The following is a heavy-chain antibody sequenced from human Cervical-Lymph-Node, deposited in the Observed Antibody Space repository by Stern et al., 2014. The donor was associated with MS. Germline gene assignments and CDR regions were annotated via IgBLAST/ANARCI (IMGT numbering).Heavy chain of an antibody. D-gene: IGHD3-22*01. V-gene: IGHV5-51*01. CDR3: ALPPLDYYDSSGYYETIDY. CDR1: GYSFTSYW. Sequence: MQLVQYGAEVKKPGESLKISCKGSGYSFTSYWIGWVRQMPGKGLEWMGIIYPGESDTRYSPSFQGQVTISADKSISTAYLQWSSLKASDTAMYYCALPPLDYYDSSGYYETIDYWGQGTLVTVSS. J-gene: IGHJ4*02. CDR2: IYPGESDT.